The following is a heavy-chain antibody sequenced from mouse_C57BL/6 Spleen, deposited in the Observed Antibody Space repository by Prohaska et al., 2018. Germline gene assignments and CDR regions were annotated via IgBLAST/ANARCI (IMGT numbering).Heavy chain of an antibody. J-gene: IGHJ4*01. D-gene: IGHD2-4*01. CDR3: ARGVYDYDGDYYAMYY. CDR2: INPNTGCT. Sequence: HGNRLEWLGYINPNTGCTSYNQKFNGKATLTVNKSSSTAYMELRSLTSEDSAVYYCARGVYDYDGDYYAMYYWGQGTSVTVSS. V-gene: IGHV1-22*01.